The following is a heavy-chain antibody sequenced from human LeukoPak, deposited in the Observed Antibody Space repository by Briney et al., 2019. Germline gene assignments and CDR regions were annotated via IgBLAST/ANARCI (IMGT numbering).Heavy chain of an antibody. Sequence: PGGSLRLSCAASGFTFSSYAMHWVRQAPGKGLEWVAVISYDGSNKYYADSVKGRFTISRDNSKNTLYLQMNSLRAEDTAVYYCASPFERGQSRYCSSTSCYTSGAFDIWGQGTMVTVSS. J-gene: IGHJ3*02. CDR3: ASPFERGQSRYCSSTSCYTSGAFDI. D-gene: IGHD2-2*02. CDR2: ISYDGSNK. CDR1: GFTFSSYA. V-gene: IGHV3-30-3*01.